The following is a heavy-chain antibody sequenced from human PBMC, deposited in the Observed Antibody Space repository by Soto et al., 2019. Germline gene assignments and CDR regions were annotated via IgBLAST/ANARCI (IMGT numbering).Heavy chain of an antibody. CDR3: ARDRGNDYGDYVVDY. D-gene: IGHD4-17*01. Sequence: PSETLSLTCTVSGGSISSGGYYWSWIRQHPGKGLEWIGYIYYSGSTYYNPPLKSRVTISVDTSKNQFSLKLSSVTAADTAVYYCARDRGNDYGDYVVDYWGQGTLVTVSS. CDR1: GGSISSGGYY. CDR2: IYYSGST. V-gene: IGHV4-31*03. J-gene: IGHJ4*02.